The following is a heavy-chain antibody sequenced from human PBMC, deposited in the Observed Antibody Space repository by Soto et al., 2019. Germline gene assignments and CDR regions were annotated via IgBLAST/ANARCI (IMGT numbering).Heavy chain of an antibody. V-gene: IGHV4-30-2*01. D-gene: IGHD3-22*01. J-gene: IGHJ4*02. CDR3: ARVRREYDNSGPVDY. CDR1: GGSMSSGDYS. Sequence: QLQLQESGSGLVKPSQTLSLTCAVSGGSMSSGDYSWNWIRQPPGKWLEWIGYIYYGGSTYNNPSLQSRVTMSLDRSRNQFSLKLNSVTAADTAVYYCARVRREYDNSGPVDYWGQGTLVTVSS. CDR2: IYYGGST.